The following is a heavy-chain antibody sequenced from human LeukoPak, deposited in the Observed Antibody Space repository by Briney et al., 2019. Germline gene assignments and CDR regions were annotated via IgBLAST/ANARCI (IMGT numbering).Heavy chain of an antibody. D-gene: IGHD3-10*01. V-gene: IGHV4-34*01. CDR1: GGSFSGYY. CDR3: ARLGSVGYYNYQYMDI. J-gene: IGHJ6*03. Sequence: PSETLSLTCAVYGGSFSGYYWSWIRQPPGKGLEWIGEINDIGNTNYDPSLRSRDTISVDTSKNQFSLSLTSATAADTAVYFCARLGSVGYYNYQYMDIWGNGTTVTVSS. CDR2: INDIGNT.